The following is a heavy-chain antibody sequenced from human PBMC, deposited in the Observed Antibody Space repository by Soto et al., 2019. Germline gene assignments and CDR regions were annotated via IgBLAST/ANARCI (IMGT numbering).Heavy chain of an antibody. CDR2: ISAYNGNT. Sequence: QVKLVQSGAEVKKPGASVKVSCKASGYTFTSYGISWVRQAPGQGLEWMGWISAYNGNTNYAQKLQGRVTMTTDTSTSTAYMELRSLRSDDTAVYYCARHGFVVPAAPRPNAFDIWGQGTMVTVSS. J-gene: IGHJ3*02. V-gene: IGHV1-18*01. CDR1: GYTFTSYG. CDR3: ARHGFVVPAAPRPNAFDI. D-gene: IGHD2-2*01.